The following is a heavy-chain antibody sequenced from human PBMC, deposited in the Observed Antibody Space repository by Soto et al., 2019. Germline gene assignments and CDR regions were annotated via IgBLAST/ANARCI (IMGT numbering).Heavy chain of an antibody. CDR2: IYYSGST. CDR3: ATLPPRIVVVFTEMPT. Sequence: SETPSPTCTVSGGSISSYYWSWIRQPPGKGLEWIGYIYYSGSTNYNPSLKSRVTISVDTSKNQFSLKLSSVTAADTAVYYCATLPPRIVVVFTEMPTWGQGILVTVSS. CDR1: GGSISSYY. J-gene: IGHJ5*02. D-gene: IGHD2-21*01. V-gene: IGHV4-59*01.